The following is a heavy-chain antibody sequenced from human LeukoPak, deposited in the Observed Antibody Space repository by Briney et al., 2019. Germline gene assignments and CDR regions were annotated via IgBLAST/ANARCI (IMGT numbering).Heavy chain of an antibody. J-gene: IGHJ4*02. D-gene: IGHD5-12*01. CDR2: INPDSGGT. Sequence: ASVKVSCKASGYTFTGYYIHWVRQAPGQGLEWMGWINPDSGGTNYAQKLQGRVTMTTDTSTRTAYMELRSLRSDDTAVYYCARDIVSGYDYAGDYWGQGTLVTVSS. CDR3: ARDIVSGYDYAGDY. CDR1: GYTFTGYY. V-gene: IGHV1-2*02.